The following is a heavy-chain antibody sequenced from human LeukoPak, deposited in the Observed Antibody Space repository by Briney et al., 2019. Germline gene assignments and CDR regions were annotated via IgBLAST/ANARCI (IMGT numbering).Heavy chain of an antibody. CDR1: GGSISNY. CDR2: VYSTGST. CDR3: ARVPRIEAGATGDWFDP. D-gene: IGHD6-13*01. J-gene: IGHJ5*02. Sequence: SGTLSLTCNVSGGSISNYWTWIRQPPGKGLEWIGYVYSTGSTNYNPSLKSRVTISVDTSKNQFFLNLRSVTAADTAVYYCARVPRIEAGATGDWFDPWGQGTVVTVSS. V-gene: IGHV4-59*01.